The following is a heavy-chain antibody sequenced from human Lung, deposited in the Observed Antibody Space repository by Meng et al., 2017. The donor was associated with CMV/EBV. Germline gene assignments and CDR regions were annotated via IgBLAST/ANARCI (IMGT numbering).Heavy chain of an antibody. CDR1: GYTFTGYY. CDR2: INPNSGGT. J-gene: IGHJ6*02. D-gene: IGHD3-3*01. CDR3: AYTYDFWSGYYPPGMDV. V-gene: IGHV1-2*02. Sequence: SVXVSXXASGYTFTGYYMHWVRQAPGQGLEWMGWINPNSGGTNYAQKFQGRVTMTRDTSISTAYMELSRLRSDDTAVYYCAYTYDFWSGYYPPGMDVSGQGTTVTVSS.